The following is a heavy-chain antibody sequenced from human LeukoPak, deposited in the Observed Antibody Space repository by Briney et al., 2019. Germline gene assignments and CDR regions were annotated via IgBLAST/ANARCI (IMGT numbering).Heavy chain of an antibody. D-gene: IGHD4-17*01. V-gene: IGHV3-21*01. CDR1: GFTFSSYS. CDR3: ARVYTVNYYYGMDV. J-gene: IGHJ6*02. CDR2: ISSSSSYI. Sequence: PGGSLRLSCAASGFTFSSYSMNWVRQAPGKGLEGVSSISSSSSYIYYADSVKGRFTISRDNAKNSLYLQMNSLRAEDTAVYYCARVYTVNYYYGMDVWGQGTTVTVSS.